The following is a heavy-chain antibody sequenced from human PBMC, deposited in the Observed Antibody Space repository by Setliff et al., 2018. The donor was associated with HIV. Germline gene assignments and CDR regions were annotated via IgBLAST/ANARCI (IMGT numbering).Heavy chain of an antibody. CDR2: ISGYNGKT. J-gene: IGHJ5*02. CDR1: GYPFSNYG. D-gene: IGHD3-3*01. Sequence: ASVKVSCKASGYPFSNYGISWVRQAPGLGLEWMGWISGYNGKTDFAQKFQDRVIVTTDTSTNTVYMEVSSLRSEDTAVYYCARAADYDFWSGYSSGWFDPWGQGTLVTVSS. V-gene: IGHV1-18*01. CDR3: ARAADYDFWSGYSSGWFDP.